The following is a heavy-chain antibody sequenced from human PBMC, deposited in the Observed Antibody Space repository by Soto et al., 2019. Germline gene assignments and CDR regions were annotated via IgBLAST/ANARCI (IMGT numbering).Heavy chain of an antibody. CDR1: GFTFSDHY. D-gene: IGHD6-19*01. V-gene: IGHV3-72*01. J-gene: IGHJ4*02. CDR2: TRNKANSYTT. Sequence: EVQLVESGGGLVQPGGSLRLSCAASGFTFSDHYMDWVRQAPGKGLEWVGRTRNKANSYTTEYAASVKGRFTISRDDSKISLYLQMNSLKTEDTAVYYCTRLMYSGDYYVAYWGQGTLVTVSS. CDR3: TRLMYSGDYYVAY.